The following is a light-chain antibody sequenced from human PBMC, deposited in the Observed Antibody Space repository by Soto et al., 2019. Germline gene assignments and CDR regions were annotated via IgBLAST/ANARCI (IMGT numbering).Light chain of an antibody. Sequence: EIVLTQSPGTLSLSPGERATLSCRASQSVSSIYLAWYQHKPGQAPRLLIYGASSRATGIPDRYSGSGSGTDFTLTISRLEPEDFAVYYCQPYGSSSWTFGQGTKVEIK. CDR2: GAS. V-gene: IGKV3-20*01. CDR3: QPYGSSSWT. CDR1: QSVSSIY. J-gene: IGKJ1*01.